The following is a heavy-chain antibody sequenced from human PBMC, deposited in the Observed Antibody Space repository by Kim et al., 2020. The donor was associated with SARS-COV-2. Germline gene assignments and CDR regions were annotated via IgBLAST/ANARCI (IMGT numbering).Heavy chain of an antibody. D-gene: IGHD1-26*01. CDR1: GGSFSGYY. V-gene: IGHV4-34*01. Sequence: SETLSLTCAVYGGSFSGYYWSWIRQPPGKGLEWIGEINHSGSTNYNPSLKSRVTISVDTSKNQFSLKLSSVTAADTAVYYCARGREVGARPAFDAFDIWGQGTMVTVSS. CDR2: INHSGST. J-gene: IGHJ3*02. CDR3: ARGREVGARPAFDAFDI.